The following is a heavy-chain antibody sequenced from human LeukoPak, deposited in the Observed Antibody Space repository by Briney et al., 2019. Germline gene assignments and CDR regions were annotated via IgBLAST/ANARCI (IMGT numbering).Heavy chain of an antibody. Sequence: ASVKVSCKASGYTFTGYYMHWVRQAPGQGLEWMGWISPNSGGTNYAQKFQGRVTMTRDTSISTAYMELSRMRSDDTAVYYCAREYYASSGLDYWGQGTLVTVSS. CDR3: AREYYASSGLDY. J-gene: IGHJ4*02. D-gene: IGHD3-22*01. CDR1: GYTFTGYY. CDR2: ISPNSGGT. V-gene: IGHV1-2*02.